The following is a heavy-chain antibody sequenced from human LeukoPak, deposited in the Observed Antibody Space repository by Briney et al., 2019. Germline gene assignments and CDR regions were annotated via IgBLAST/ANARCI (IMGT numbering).Heavy chain of an antibody. V-gene: IGHV3-74*01. CDR2: IESDGSTT. CDR1: GFTFSSYW. CDR3: TRDLSGTYYGRFDY. J-gene: IGHJ4*02. Sequence: PGGSLRLSCAASGFTFSSYWMHWVRQAPGKGLVWVSRIESDGSTTSYADSVKGRFTISRDNAKNTLYLQMNSLRAEDTAVYYCTRDLSGTYYGRFDYWGQGTLVTVSS. D-gene: IGHD1-26*01.